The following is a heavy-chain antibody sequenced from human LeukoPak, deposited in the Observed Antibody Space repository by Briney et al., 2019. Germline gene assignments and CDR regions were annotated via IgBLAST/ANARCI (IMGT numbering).Heavy chain of an antibody. Sequence: SETLSLTCTVSGGSISSGGYYWSWIRQHPGKGLEWIGYIYYSGSTYYNPSLKSRVTISVDTSKNQFSLKLSSVTAADTAVYYCARGPGIVVVPAIEYYFDYWGQGTLVTVSS. V-gene: IGHV4-31*03. CDR3: ARGPGIVVVPAIEYYFDY. D-gene: IGHD2-2*01. CDR2: IYYSGST. J-gene: IGHJ4*02. CDR1: GGSISSGGYY.